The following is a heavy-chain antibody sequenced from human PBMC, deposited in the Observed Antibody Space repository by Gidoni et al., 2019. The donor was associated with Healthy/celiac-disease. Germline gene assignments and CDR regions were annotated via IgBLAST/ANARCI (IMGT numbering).Heavy chain of an antibody. V-gene: IGHV4-39*01. Sequence: QLQLQESGPGLVKPSETLSLTCTVSGGSIRSSSFFWGWIRQPPGKGLEWIGSIYYSGSTYYNPSLKSRVTISVDTSKNQFSLKLSSVTAADTAVYYCARLTGSPLIDYWGQGTLVTVSS. CDR2: IYYSGST. CDR3: ARLTGSPLIDY. CDR1: GGSIRSSSFF. D-gene: IGHD3-10*01. J-gene: IGHJ4*02.